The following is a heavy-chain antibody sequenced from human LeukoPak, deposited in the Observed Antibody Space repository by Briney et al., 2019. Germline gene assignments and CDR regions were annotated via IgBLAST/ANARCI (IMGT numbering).Heavy chain of an antibody. J-gene: IGHJ4*02. V-gene: IGHV3-15*01. CDR3: TTAYYYGSGSRGFDY. Sequence: GGSLRLSCAASGFTFSNAWMSWVRQAPGKGLEWVGRIKSKTDGGTTDYAAPVKGRFTISRDDSKNTPYLQMNSLKTEDTAVYYCTTAYYYGSGSRGFDYWGQGTLVTVSS. CDR2: IKSKTDGGTT. CDR1: GFTFSNAW. D-gene: IGHD3-10*01.